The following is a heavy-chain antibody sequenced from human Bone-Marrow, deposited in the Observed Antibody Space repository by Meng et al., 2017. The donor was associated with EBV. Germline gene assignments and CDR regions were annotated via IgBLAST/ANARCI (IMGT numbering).Heavy chain of an antibody. Sequence: QVQLQESGPGLVKPSEXLARTCTVSGGSVSSGSYYWSWIRQRPGKGLEGIGYIYYSGSTNYNPSLKSRVTISVDTSKNQLSLKLSSVTAADTAVYYCARDGDGDLTLALNYWGQGTLVTVAS. CDR1: GGSVSSGSYY. CDR2: IYYSGST. V-gene: IGHV4-61*01. D-gene: IGHD4-17*01. CDR3: ARDGDGDLTLALNY. J-gene: IGHJ4*02.